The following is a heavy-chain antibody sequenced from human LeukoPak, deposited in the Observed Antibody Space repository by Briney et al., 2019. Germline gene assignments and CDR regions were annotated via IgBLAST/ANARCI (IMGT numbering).Heavy chain of an antibody. J-gene: IGHJ4*02. Sequence: PSETLSLTCTASGGSISSHYWSWIRQPPGKGLEWIGYIYYSGSTNYNPSLKSRVTISVDTSKNQFSLKLSSVTAADTAVYYCARQYGGNGFDYWGQGTLVTVSS. CDR3: ARQYGGNGFDY. CDR2: IYYSGST. D-gene: IGHD4-23*01. V-gene: IGHV4-59*11. CDR1: GGSISSHY.